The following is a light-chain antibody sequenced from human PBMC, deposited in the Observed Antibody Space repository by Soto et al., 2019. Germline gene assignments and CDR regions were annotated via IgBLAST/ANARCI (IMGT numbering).Light chain of an antibody. Sequence: QTVVTQEPSFSVFPGGTVTLTCGLSSGSVSTTNYPSWYQQTPGQTPRTLIYNTNTRPSGVPDRFSGSILGNRAALTITGAQPDDDSDYYCVLHITRGIRVFGGGTKLTVL. CDR3: VLHITRGIRV. J-gene: IGLJ2*01. CDR2: NTN. V-gene: IGLV8-61*01. CDR1: SGSVSTTNY.